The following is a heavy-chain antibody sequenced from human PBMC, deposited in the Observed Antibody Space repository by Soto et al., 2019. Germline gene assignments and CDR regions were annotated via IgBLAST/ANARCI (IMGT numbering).Heavy chain of an antibody. V-gene: IGHV2-70*13. Sequence: SGPTLVNPTETLTVTYTFSGFSLTSPGMCVSWIRQSPGKALEWLALIERDDDDKYYSTSLKTRLTISKDTRKNQVVLTMANMDPADTATYYCARSIRGPRRFNGMDVWGQGTTVTVSS. CDR2: IERDDDDK. D-gene: IGHD1-20*01. CDR1: GFSLTSPGMC. CDR3: ARSIRGPRRFNGMDV. J-gene: IGHJ6*02.